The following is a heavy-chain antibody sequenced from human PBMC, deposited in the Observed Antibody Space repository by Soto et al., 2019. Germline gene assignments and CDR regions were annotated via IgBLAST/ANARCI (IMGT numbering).Heavy chain of an antibody. CDR2: IYYSGST. CDR3: ARDLGGYCSSTSCYDWFDP. J-gene: IGHJ5*02. D-gene: IGHD2-2*01. CDR1: GGSISSYY. V-gene: IGHV4-59*01. Sequence: SETLSLTCTVSGGSISSYYWSWIRQPPGKGLEWIGYIYYSGSTNYNPSLKSRVTISVDTSKNQFSLKLSSVTAADTAVYYCARDLGGYCSSTSCYDWFDPWGQGTLVTVSS.